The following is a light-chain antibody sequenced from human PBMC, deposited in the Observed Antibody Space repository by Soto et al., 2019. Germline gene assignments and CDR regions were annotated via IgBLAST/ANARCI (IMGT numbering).Light chain of an antibody. CDR1: QSISSW. CDR2: KAS. CDR3: QHYNTYPWT. J-gene: IGKJ1*01. V-gene: IGKV1-5*03. Sequence: DIQMTQSPSILSESVGDRVTITCGASQSISSWLAWYQQKPGKAPNLLIYKASHLENGVPSRFSGSGSGTEFTLTISSLQPGDFATYYCQHYNTYPWTFGQGTKV.